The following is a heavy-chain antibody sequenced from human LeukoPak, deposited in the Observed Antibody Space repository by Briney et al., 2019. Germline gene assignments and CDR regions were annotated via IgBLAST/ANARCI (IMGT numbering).Heavy chain of an antibody. D-gene: IGHD6-19*01. CDR2: IYSGGST. V-gene: IGHV3-53*01. CDR1: GFTFSSYS. CDR3: AAAKQWLVPDY. J-gene: IGHJ4*02. Sequence: TGGSLRLSCAASGFTFSSYSMNWVRQAPGKGLEWVSVIYSGGSTYYADSVKGRFTISRDNSKNTLYLQMNSLRAEDTAVYYCAAAKQWLVPDYWGQGTLVTVSS.